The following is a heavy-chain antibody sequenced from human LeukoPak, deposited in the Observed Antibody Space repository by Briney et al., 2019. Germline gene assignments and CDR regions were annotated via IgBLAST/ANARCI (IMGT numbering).Heavy chain of an antibody. V-gene: IGHV4-31*03. CDR3: ARERSVGLGTSYYHYGVDV. CDR2: IYYTGSI. Sequence: SETLSLACTVSGASISSSGSYWTWIRQHPGKGLEWIAYIYYTGSIYYNPSLQSRVTMSVDTSKNQFSLKLNSVTAADTAVYYCARERSVGLGTSYYHYGVDVWGQGTSVTVSS. J-gene: IGHJ6*02. D-gene: IGHD1-7*01. CDR1: GASISSSGSY.